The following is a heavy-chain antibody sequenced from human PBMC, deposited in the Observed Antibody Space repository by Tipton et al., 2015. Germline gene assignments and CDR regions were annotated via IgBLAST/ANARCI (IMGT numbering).Heavy chain of an antibody. CDR2: ISYDGSNK. CDR1: GFTFSNYG. Sequence: RSLRLSCAASGFTFSNYGMHWVRQAPGKGLEWVAVISYDGSNKFYADSVKGRFTISRDISENTLYLQMNSLRAEDTAMYYCAKSAYTLVLDYFFDYWGQGTLVTVSS. CDR3: AKSAYTLVLDYFFDY. D-gene: IGHD3/OR15-3a*01. J-gene: IGHJ4*02. V-gene: IGHV3-30*18.